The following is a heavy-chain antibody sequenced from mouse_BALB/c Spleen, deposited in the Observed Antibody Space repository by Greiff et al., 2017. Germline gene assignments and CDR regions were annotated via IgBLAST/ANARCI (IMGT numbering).Heavy chain of an antibody. J-gene: IGHJ2*01. CDR3: AIYGSYYFDY. CDR1: GYTFTSYT. D-gene: IGHD1-1*01. Sequence: VKLQESGAELARPGASVKMSCKASGYTFTSYTMHWVKQRPGQGLEWIGYINPSSGYTNYNQKFKDKATLTADKSSSTAYMQLSSLTSEDSAVYYCAIYGSYYFDYWGQGTTLTVSS. CDR2: INPSSGYT. V-gene: IGHV1-4*01.